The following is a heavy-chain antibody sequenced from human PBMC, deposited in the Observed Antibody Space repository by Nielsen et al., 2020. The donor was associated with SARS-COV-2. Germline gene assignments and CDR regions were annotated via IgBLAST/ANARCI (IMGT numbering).Heavy chain of an antibody. J-gene: IGHJ4*02. CDR3: AKDGRGLIEYREAMTL. Sequence: ASVKVSCKASGYTFTSYDINWVRQATGQGLEWMGWMNPNSGNTGYAQKFQGRVTMTRNTSISTAYMELSSLRSEDTAVYYCAKDGRGLIEYREAMTLWGQGTLVTVSS. CDR1: GYTFTSYD. V-gene: IGHV1-8*01. CDR2: MNPNSGNT. D-gene: IGHD2-15*01.